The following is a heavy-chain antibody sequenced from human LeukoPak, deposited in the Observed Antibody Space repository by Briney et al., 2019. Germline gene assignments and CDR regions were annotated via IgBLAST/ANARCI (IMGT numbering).Heavy chain of an antibody. CDR3: ARDLYYYGSGSYPFDY. CDR1: GYTFTGYY. CDR2: INPNSGGT. Sequence: ASVKVSCKASGYTFTGYYMHWVRQAPGQGLEWMGWINPNSGGTNYAQKFQGRVTMTRDTSISTAYMELSRLRSDDTAVYYCARDLYYYGSGSYPFDYWGQGTLVTVSS. V-gene: IGHV1-2*02. D-gene: IGHD3-10*01. J-gene: IGHJ4*02.